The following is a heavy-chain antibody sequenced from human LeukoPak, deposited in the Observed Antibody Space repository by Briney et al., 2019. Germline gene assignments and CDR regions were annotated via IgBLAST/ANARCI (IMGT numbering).Heavy chain of an antibody. CDR1: VYTFTGYY. CDR2: INPNSGGT. Sequence: APVSVSCTASVYTFTGYYMHWGRQAPGQGVEWMGWINPNSGGTNYAQKFQGRVTMTRDTSISTAYMELSRLRSDDTAVYYCARDPSSYYDSSWTEYWGQGTLVTVSS. J-gene: IGHJ4*02. V-gene: IGHV1-2*02. CDR3: ARDPSSYYDSSWTEY. D-gene: IGHD3-22*01.